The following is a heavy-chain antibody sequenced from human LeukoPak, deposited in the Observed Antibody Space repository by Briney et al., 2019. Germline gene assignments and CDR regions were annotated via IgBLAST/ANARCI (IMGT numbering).Heavy chain of an antibody. CDR2: IYNSGST. CDR3: ARHGSGYSFDY. D-gene: IGHD5-18*01. Sequence: SETLSLTCTVSGGPISTYYWSWIRQSPGKGLESIGYIYNSGSTNYNPSLKSRVTISLDTSKNQSSLRLSSVTAADTAVYYCARHGSGYSFDYWGQGTLVTVSP. CDR1: GGPISTYY. J-gene: IGHJ4*02. V-gene: IGHV4-59*08.